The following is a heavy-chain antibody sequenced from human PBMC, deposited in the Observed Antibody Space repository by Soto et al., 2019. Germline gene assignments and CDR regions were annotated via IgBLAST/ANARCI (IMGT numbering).Heavy chain of an antibody. Sequence: EVQLLESGGGLVQPGGSLRLSCAASGFTFSNYAVTWVRQAPGKGLEWVSTISGSGGSTYYADSVKGRFTISRDNSKNTLYLQMNSLRAEDPAVYYCAKEQGSSWYEIDYWGQGTLVTVSS. J-gene: IGHJ4*02. CDR1: GFTFSNYA. CDR3: AKEQGSSWYEIDY. CDR2: ISGSGGST. V-gene: IGHV3-23*01. D-gene: IGHD6-13*01.